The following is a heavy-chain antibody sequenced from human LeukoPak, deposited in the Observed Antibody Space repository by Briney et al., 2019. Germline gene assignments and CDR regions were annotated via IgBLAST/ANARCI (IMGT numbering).Heavy chain of an antibody. Sequence: PGGSLRLSCAVSGSTFSSYAMSWVRQAPGKGLEWVSAISGTGGSTYYADSVKGRFTISRDNSKNTLYVQMNSLRAEDTAVYYCAKPDAYFYDSGGGCYWGQGTLVTVSS. D-gene: IGHD3-22*01. V-gene: IGHV3-23*01. J-gene: IGHJ4*02. CDR3: AKPDAYFYDSGGGCY. CDR1: GSTFSSYA. CDR2: ISGTGGST.